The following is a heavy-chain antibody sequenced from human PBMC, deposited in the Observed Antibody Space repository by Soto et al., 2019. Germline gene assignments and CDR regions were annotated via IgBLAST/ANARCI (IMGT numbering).Heavy chain of an antibody. Sequence: GASVKVSCKASGVTFSSYAISLVRQAPGQGLEWMGGIIPIFGTANYAQKFQGRVTITADESTSTAYMELSSLRSEDTAVYYCARASGSYYAFDIWGQGTMVTVSS. V-gene: IGHV1-69*13. CDR3: ARASGSYYAFDI. CDR1: GVTFSSYA. D-gene: IGHD1-26*01. J-gene: IGHJ3*02. CDR2: IIPIFGTA.